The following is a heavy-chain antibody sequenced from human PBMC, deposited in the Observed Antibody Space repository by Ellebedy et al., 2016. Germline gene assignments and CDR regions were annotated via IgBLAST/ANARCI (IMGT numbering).Heavy chain of an antibody. J-gene: IGHJ4*02. V-gene: IGHV3-23*01. CDR3: AKGGVGRNNYGDY. Sequence: GGSLRLSCAASGFDFSAYSMTWVRQPPGKGLEWVAIIISSGGRTNYADSVKGRFTVSRDDSQKTLYLQMNSLSVEDTAVYYCAKGGVGRNNYGDYWGQGTLVTVSS. CDR2: IISSGGRT. CDR1: GFDFSAYS. D-gene: IGHD5-18*01.